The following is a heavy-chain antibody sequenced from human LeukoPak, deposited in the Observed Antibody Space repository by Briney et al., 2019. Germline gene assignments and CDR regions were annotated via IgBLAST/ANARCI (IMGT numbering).Heavy chain of an antibody. CDR1: GYSFTSYW. CDR3: ARQTAMGRSGDY. Sequence: GESVKISWKASGYSFTSYWIGRVRQMPGKGLEWMGIIDPSDSETRYTPSFQGQVTISVDKSLNSADLQWNSLKASDTAMYYCARQTAMGRSGDYWGQGTLVTVSS. J-gene: IGHJ4*02. V-gene: IGHV5-51*01. CDR2: IDPSDSET. D-gene: IGHD5-18*01.